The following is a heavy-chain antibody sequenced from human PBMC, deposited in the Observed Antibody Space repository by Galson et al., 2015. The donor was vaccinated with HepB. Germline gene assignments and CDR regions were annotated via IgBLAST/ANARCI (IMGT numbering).Heavy chain of an antibody. J-gene: IGHJ6*03. CDR1: GFTFSNYW. D-gene: IGHD6-6*01. V-gene: IGHV3-7*03. Sequence: SLRLSCAASGFTFSNYWMSWVRQAPGKGLEWVANIKQDGSEKYYVDSVKGRFTISRDNAKNSLYLQMNSLRAEDTAVYYCARDFREYSSSSHPYYYYYYYMDVWGKGTTVTVSS. CDR3: ARDFREYSSSSHPYYYYYYYMDV. CDR2: IKQDGSEK.